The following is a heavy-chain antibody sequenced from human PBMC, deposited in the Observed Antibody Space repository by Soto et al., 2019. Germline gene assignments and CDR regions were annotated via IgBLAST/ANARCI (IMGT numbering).Heavy chain of an antibody. J-gene: IGHJ4*02. CDR1: TYSFTTYW. D-gene: IGHD6-6*01. CDR2: IYPDDSDT. CDR3: ATRVEYSNYVAS. Sequence: PGESLKISCKGSTYSFTTYWIGWVRQMPGKGLEWMGIIYPDDSDTRYSPSFQGQVTISADKSINTAYLQWSSLKASDTALYYCATRVEYSNYVASWGQGTLVTVSS. V-gene: IGHV5-51*01.